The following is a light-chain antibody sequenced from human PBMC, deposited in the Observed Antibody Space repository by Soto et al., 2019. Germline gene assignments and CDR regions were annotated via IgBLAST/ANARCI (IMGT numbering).Light chain of an antibody. CDR2: AAS. V-gene: IGKV1-39*01. J-gene: IGKJ2*01. Sequence: DIQMTQSPSSLSASVGDRVTITCRASQSISSYLNWYQQKPGTAPKLLIYAASSLQSGVPSRFSGRVSGTDFTLTISSLQPEDFATYHCQQSYRNPYTFGQGTKLEIK. CDR1: QSISSY. CDR3: QQSYRNPYT.